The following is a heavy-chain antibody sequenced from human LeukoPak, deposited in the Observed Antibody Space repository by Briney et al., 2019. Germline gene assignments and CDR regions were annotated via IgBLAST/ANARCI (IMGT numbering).Heavy chain of an antibody. CDR1: GFTFSSYV. D-gene: IGHD3-3*01. Sequence: GGSLRLSCAASGFTFSSYVMSWVRQAPGKGLEWVSTISGSGGSTYYADSVKGRFTISRDNPKNTLSLQMNSLRAEDTAVYYCARGSAYADFWGQGTLVTVSS. CDR3: ARGSAYADF. J-gene: IGHJ4*02. CDR2: ISGSGGST. V-gene: IGHV3-23*01.